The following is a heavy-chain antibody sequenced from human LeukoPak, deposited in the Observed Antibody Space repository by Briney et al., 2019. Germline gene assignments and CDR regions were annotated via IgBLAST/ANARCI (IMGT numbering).Heavy chain of an antibody. CDR2: IIPILGIA. Sequence: ASLKLSCKASGGTLSSYAISWVRQAPGQGLGWMGRIIPILGIANSAQKFQGRVTITADKSTSTAYMELSSLRSEDTAVYYCAIGYYYYDSSGFLLDYWGQGTLVTVSS. CDR3: AIGYYYYDSSGFLLDY. V-gene: IGHV1-69*04. J-gene: IGHJ4*02. CDR1: GGTLSSYA. D-gene: IGHD3-22*01.